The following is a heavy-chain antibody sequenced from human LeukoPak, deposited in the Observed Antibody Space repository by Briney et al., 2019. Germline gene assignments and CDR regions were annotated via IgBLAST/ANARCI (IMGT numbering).Heavy chain of an antibody. D-gene: IGHD5-18*01. V-gene: IGHV3-30*03. Sequence: GGSLRLSCAASGFIFRIYAMHWVRQAPGKGLEWVAVISYDGNTKYNADSVKGRFIISRDNSKNTLYLQMNSLRGEDTAVYYCARDPKGGFSYGWGAFDIWGQGTMVTVSS. J-gene: IGHJ3*02. CDR1: GFIFRIYA. CDR2: ISYDGNTK. CDR3: ARDPKGGFSYGWGAFDI.